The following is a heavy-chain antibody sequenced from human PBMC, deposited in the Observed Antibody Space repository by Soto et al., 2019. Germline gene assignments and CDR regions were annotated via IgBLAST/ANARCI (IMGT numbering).Heavy chain of an antibody. V-gene: IGHV1-18*01. Sequence: QVQLVQSGAEVKKPGASVKVSCKASGYTFTSYGLSWVRQAPGQGLEWMGRISAYNYNTNYAQKLQGRVTMTSDTSTSTGYMELRSLRSDDTAVYYCARVAGALGHWFDPGGQGTLVTVSS. CDR3: ARVAGALGHWFDP. J-gene: IGHJ5*02. CDR2: ISAYNYNT. CDR1: GYTFTSYG. D-gene: IGHD6-19*01.